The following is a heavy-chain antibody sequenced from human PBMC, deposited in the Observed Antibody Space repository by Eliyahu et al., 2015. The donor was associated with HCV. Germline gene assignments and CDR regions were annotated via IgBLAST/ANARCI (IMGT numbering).Heavy chain of an antibody. V-gene: IGHV3-48*02. J-gene: IGHJ3*02. D-gene: IGHD3/OR15-3a*01. Sequence: EVQLVESGGGLVQPGXXXRLSCAASXFTXXTHSMNWVRQAPGKGLEWISXINDRGESIYYADSVEGRFTMSRDNAKNSVYLQMNSLRDEDTAVYYCATDDLGLLPGDAFDIWGQGTMVAVSS. CDR2: INDRGESI. CDR3: ATDDLGLLPGDAFDI. CDR1: XFTXXTHS.